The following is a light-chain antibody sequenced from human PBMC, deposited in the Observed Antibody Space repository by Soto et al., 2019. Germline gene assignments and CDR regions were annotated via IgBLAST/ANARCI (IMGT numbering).Light chain of an antibody. V-gene: IGKV1-8*01. J-gene: IGKJ1*01. Sequence: AIRMTQSPSSLSASTGDRVTITCRASQGISRYLAWYQQKPGKAPKLLIYAASTLQSGGPSRFSGSGSGTDFTLTISGLQSEDFATYYCQQYYSYPRTFGQGTKVEIK. CDR2: AAS. CDR1: QGISRY. CDR3: QQYYSYPRT.